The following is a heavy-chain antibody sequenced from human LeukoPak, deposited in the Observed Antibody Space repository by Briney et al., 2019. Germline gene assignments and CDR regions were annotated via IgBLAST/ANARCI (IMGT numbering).Heavy chain of an antibody. CDR2: INPSGGST. D-gene: IGHD6-6*01. V-gene: IGHV1-46*01. CDR1: GYTFTSYY. J-gene: IGHJ1*01. Sequence: ASVKVSCKASGYTFTSYYIHWVRQAPGQGLEWMGIINPSGGSTSCAQKFQGRVTMTRDMSTSTVYMDLNSLRAEDTAVYYCAKRPPSSDAEYFQHWGQGTLVTVSS. CDR3: AKRPPSSDAEYFQH.